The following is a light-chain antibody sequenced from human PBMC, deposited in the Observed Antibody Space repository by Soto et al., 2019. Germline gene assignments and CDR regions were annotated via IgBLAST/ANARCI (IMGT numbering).Light chain of an antibody. V-gene: IGKV3D-15*01. CDR3: QQYNNWPHT. CDR1: QSVSSN. J-gene: IGKJ2*01. Sequence: EIVMTQSPATLSVSPGERATLSCRASQSVSSNLAWYQQKPGQAPRLLIYAASTRATGIPARFSGSGSGTEFTLTISSLQSEDFAVYYWQQYNNWPHTCGQGTKLEIK. CDR2: AAS.